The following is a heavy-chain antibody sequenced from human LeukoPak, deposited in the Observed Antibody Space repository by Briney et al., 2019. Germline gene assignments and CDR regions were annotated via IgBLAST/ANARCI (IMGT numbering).Heavy chain of an antibody. CDR3: ARDYGADWAFEI. V-gene: IGHV4-39*02. J-gene: IGHJ3*02. Sequence: SETPSVTRTVSGGSICSSRYYWGWIRQPPGKGLEWIGSIYYSGSTYYNPSLKSRVTISVDTSKNQFSLKLSSVTAADTAVYYCARDYGADWAFEIWGQGTMVTVSS. CDR1: GGSICSSRYY. D-gene: IGHD2-21*01. CDR2: IYYSGST.